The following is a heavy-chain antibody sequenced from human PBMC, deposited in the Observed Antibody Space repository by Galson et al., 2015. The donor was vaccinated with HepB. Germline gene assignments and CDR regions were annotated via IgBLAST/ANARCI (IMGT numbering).Heavy chain of an antibody. CDR3: AKVGSGDWYKFDY. CDR2: ISYDGRNQ. V-gene: IGHV3-30*18. CDR1: GFTFSSYG. D-gene: IGHD6-19*01. Sequence: SLRLSCAASGFTFSSYGMHWVRQAPGKGLEWVAAISYDGRNQYYEDSVKGRFTISRDNSKNTLYLQMNSLRAEDTAVYYCAKVGSGDWYKFDYWGQGTLVTVSS. J-gene: IGHJ4*02.